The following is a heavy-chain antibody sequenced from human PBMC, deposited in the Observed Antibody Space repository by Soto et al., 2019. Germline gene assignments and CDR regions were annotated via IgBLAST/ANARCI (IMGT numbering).Heavy chain of an antibody. D-gene: IGHD1-26*01. J-gene: IGHJ4*02. CDR3: AREEVGASIREFFDY. CDR2: ISSSDSYI. CDR1: GFTFSSYS. Sequence: EVQLVESGGGLVKPGGSLRLSCAASGFTFSSYSMNWVRQAPGKGLEWVSSISSSDSYIYYADSVRGRFTISRDNAKNSLYLQMNSLRAADTAMYYCAREEVGASIREFFDYWGQGTLVTVSS. V-gene: IGHV3-21*01.